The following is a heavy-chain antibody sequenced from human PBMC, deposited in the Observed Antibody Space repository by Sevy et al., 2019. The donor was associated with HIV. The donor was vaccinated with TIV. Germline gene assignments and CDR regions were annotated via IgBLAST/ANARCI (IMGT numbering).Heavy chain of an antibody. CDR1: GFTFSSYA. D-gene: IGHD2-15*01. CDR2: ISGSGGST. J-gene: IGHJ6*03. CDR3: AKACATGYCSGGSCRKYYYYYMDV. Sequence: GGSLRLSCAASGFTFSSYAMSWVRQAPGNGLEWVSAISGSGGSTYYADSVKGRFTISRDNSKNTLYLQMNSLRAEDTAVYYCAKACATGYCSGGSCRKYYYYYMDVSGKGTSVTVSS. V-gene: IGHV3-23*01.